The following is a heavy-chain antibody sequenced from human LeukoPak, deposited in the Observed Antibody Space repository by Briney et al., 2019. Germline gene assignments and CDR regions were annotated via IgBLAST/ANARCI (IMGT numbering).Heavy chain of an antibody. CDR1: GLTVSSYA. D-gene: IGHD3-10*01. CDR2: IIGSAVNT. J-gene: IGHJ4*02. CDR3: AKYTSGTSYRGLDQ. Sequence: GGSLRLSCGASGLTVSSYAMSWVRQAPGKGLEWVSTIIGSAVNTYYADSVKGRFTISRDDSKNTVYLQMNSLRAEDTAVYSCAKYTSGTSYRGLDQWGQGTLVTVSS. V-gene: IGHV3-23*01.